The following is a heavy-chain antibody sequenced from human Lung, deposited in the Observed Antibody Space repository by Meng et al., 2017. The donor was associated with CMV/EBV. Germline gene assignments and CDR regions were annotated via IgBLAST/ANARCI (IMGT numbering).Heavy chain of an antibody. CDR3: ASFPPPGKQWLVTDY. J-gene: IGHJ4*02. V-gene: IGHV4-4*02. D-gene: IGHD6-19*01. CDR1: CGSISSSNW. Sequence: QVQVRERGTGLVKPSGTLYLTCAVSCGSISSSNWGSWVRQPPGKRLEWIGEIYHSGSTNYNPSLKSRVTISVDKSKNQFSLKLSSVTAADTAVYHCASFPPPGKQWLVTDYWGQGTLVTVSS. CDR2: IYHSGST.